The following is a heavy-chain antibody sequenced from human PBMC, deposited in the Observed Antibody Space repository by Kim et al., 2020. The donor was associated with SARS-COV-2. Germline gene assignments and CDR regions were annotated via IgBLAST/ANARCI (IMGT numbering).Heavy chain of an antibody. CDR1: GGSISSSSYY. Sequence: SETLSLTCTVSGGSISSSSYYWGWIRQPPGKGLEWIGSIYYSGSTYYNPSLKSRVTISVDTSKNQFSLKLSSVTAADTAVYYCARSHDYSNYWLDYWGQGTLVTVSS. D-gene: IGHD4-4*01. J-gene: IGHJ4*02. CDR2: IYYSGST. V-gene: IGHV4-39*01. CDR3: ARSHDYSNYWLDY.